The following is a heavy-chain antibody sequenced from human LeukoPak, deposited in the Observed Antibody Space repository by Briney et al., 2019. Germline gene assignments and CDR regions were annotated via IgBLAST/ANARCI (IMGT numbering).Heavy chain of an antibody. Sequence: HAGGSLRLSCAASGFTFSSYWMHWVRQAPGKGLVWVSRINSDGSSTSYADSVKGRFTISRDNAKNSLYLQMNSLRAEDTALYYCAKAGVAGIRGNFDYWGQGTLVTVSS. CDR1: GFTFSSYW. V-gene: IGHV3-74*01. CDR2: INSDGSST. CDR3: AKAGVAGIRGNFDY. J-gene: IGHJ4*02. D-gene: IGHD6-19*01.